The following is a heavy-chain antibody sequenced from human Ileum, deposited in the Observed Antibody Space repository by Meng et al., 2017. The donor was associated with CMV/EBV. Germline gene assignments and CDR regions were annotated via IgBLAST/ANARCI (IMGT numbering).Heavy chain of an antibody. V-gene: IGHV1-2*02. CDR1: GYTFTGYY. Sequence: ASVKVSCKASGYTFTGYYMPWGRQAPGQGLEWMGWINPNSGGTKYAQKFQGRVTKTRNTSISTAYMELSGLRSGDTAVYYCARAVDASGYHPNDYWGQGTLVTVSS. CDR3: ARAVDASGYHPNDY. CDR2: INPNSGGT. J-gene: IGHJ4*02. D-gene: IGHD3-22*01.